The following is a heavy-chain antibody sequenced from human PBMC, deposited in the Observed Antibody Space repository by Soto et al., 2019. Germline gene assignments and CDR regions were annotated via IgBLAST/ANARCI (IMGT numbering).Heavy chain of an antibody. CDR2: ISGSDGST. V-gene: IGHV3-23*01. D-gene: IGHD6-19*01. CDR3: ARRSSGWYFDY. Sequence: EVQLLESGGGLVQPGGSLRLSCAASGFTFSSYAMSWVRQAPGKGLEWVSVISGSDGSTYYADSVKGRFTISSDNSKNPLYLQMNRLRAADTAVYYCARRSSGWYFDYWGQGTLVTVSS. J-gene: IGHJ4*02. CDR1: GFTFSSYA.